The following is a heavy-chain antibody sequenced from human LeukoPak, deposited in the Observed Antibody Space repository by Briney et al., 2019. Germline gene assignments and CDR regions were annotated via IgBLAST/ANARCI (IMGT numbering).Heavy chain of an antibody. CDR2: MNPNSGNT. CDR3: ARGHYYYGSGSPSSPHAFDI. CDR1: GYTFTSYD. D-gene: IGHD3-10*01. J-gene: IGHJ3*02. V-gene: IGHV1-8*01. Sequence: VAPVKVSCKASGYTFTSYDINWVRQATGQGLEWMGWMNPNSGNTGYAQKFQGRVTMTRNTSISTAYMELSSLRSEDTAVYYCARGHYYYGSGSPSSPHAFDIWGQGTMVTVSS.